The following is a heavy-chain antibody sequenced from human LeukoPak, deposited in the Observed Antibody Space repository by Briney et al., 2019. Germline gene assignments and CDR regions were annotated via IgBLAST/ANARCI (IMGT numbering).Heavy chain of an antibody. D-gene: IGHD5-24*01. CDR3: ARSRDGYNPGWYRGFDY. V-gene: IGHV4-59*01. CDR2: IYHSGST. CDR1: CGSISTYY. J-gene: IGHJ4*02. Sequence: KPAETLSLTCTVSCGSISTYYWSWIRQPPGKGLEWLGYIYHSGSTNYDPSRKSRVTISVDTSNNRFCLRLSSVTAADTAVYYCARSRDGYNPGWYRGFDYWGQGTLVTVSS.